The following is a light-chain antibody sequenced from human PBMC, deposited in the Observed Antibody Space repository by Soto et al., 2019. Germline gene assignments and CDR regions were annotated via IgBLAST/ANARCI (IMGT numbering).Light chain of an antibody. CDR3: SSYAGNNNFCV. Sequence: QSALTQPPSASGSPGQSVTISCIGTSSDVGGYDYVSWYQQHPGKAPKLIISEVTKRPSGVPDRFSGSKSGNTASLTVSGLQAEYEADYYCSSYAGNNNFCVFGTGTKVTVL. CDR2: EVT. CDR1: SSDVGGYDY. V-gene: IGLV2-8*01. J-gene: IGLJ1*01.